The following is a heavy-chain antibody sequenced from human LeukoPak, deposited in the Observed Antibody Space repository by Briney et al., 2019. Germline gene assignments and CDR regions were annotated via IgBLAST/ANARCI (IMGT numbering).Heavy chain of an antibody. CDR1: KFNFKTYG. V-gene: IGHV3-23*01. J-gene: IGHJ3*02. CDR2: ILGSGGRT. D-gene: IGHD4-17*01. Sequence: PGGSLRLSCATSKFNFKTYGMSWVRQAPGKGLEWVSSILGSGGRTQYGDSVQGRFTISRDNSKHTLYLQMNSLRAEDTAIYYCAKDPNGDYIGTFDIWGQGTMVTVSS. CDR3: AKDPNGDYIGTFDI.